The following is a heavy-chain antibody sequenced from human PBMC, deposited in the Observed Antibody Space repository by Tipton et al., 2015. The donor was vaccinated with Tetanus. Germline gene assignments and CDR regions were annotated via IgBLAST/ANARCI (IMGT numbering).Heavy chain of an antibody. CDR2: MFYSGSA. J-gene: IGHJ4*02. D-gene: IGHD5-24*01. CDR3: ARGLDPYKSGNF. Sequence: TLSLTCTVSGGSISNDNYYWSWIRQPPGKGLEWIGYMFYSGSAYYNPSLKSRITISMDTSRNQFSLNLSSVTAADTAVYFCARGLDPYKSGNFWGQGTLVTVSS. V-gene: IGHV4-30-4*01. CDR1: GGSISNDNYY.